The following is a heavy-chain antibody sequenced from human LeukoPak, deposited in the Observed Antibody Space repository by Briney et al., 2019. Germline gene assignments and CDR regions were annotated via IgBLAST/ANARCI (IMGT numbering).Heavy chain of an antibody. CDR3: AREGGYCSGASCYPSSPLFDY. D-gene: IGHD2-15*01. CDR1: GFPFSSYS. V-gene: IGHV3-48*02. J-gene: IGHJ4*02. Sequence: KAGGSLRLSCGASGFPFSSYSVNWVRQAPGKGLEWVSYISSSSSTIYYADSVKGRFTSSRDNAKNSLYLQMNSLRDEDTAVYYCAREGGYCSGASCYPSSPLFDYWGQGTLVTVSS. CDR2: ISSSSSTI.